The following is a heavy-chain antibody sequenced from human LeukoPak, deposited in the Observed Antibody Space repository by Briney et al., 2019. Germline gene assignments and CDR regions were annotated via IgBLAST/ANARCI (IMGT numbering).Heavy chain of an antibody. CDR3: ARANYDSSGYYFGY. V-gene: IGHV1-2*02. D-gene: IGHD3-22*01. J-gene: IGHJ4*02. CDR1: GYTFTGYY. CDR2: INPNSGGT. Sequence: ASVKVSCKASGYTFTGYYMHWVRQAPGQGLEWMGWINPNSGGTNYAQKFQGRVTMTRDTSISTAYMELSRLRSDDTAVYYCARANYDSSGYYFGYWGQGTLVTVSS.